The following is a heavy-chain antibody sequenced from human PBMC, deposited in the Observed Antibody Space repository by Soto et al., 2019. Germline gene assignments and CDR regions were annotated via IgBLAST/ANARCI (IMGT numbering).Heavy chain of an antibody. CDR3: ARIRRGDDYAHWPFEY. CDR2: INHSGST. J-gene: IGHJ4*02. D-gene: IGHD4-17*01. CDR1: GGSFSGYY. Sequence: ASETLSLTCAVYGGSFSGYYWSWIRQPPGKGLEWIGEINHSGSTNYNPSLKSRVTISVDTSKNQFSLKLSSVTAADTAVYYCARIRRGDDYAHWPFEYWGQGTLVTVSS. V-gene: IGHV4-34*01.